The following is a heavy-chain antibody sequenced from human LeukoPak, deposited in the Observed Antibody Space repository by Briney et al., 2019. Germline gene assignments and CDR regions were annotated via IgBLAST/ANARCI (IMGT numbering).Heavy chain of an antibody. V-gene: IGHV4-59*01. Sequence: SETLSLTCTVSGGSIRSYYWSWIRQPPGKGLEWIGYIYYSGSTNYNPSLKSRVTISVDTSKNQFSLKLSSVTAADTAVYYCARRAYYYYMDVWGKGTTVTVSS. CDR3: ARRAYYYYMDV. J-gene: IGHJ6*03. CDR1: GGSIRSYY. CDR2: IYYSGST.